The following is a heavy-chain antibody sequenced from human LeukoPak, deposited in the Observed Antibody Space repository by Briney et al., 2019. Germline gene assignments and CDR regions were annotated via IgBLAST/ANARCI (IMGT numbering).Heavy chain of an antibody. J-gene: IGHJ4*02. CDR3: ASLPAATYFDY. CDR2: IYHSGST. V-gene: IGHV4-38-2*02. CDR1: GYSISSGYY. D-gene: IGHD2-2*01. Sequence: SETLSLTCTVSGYSISSGYYWGWIRQPPGKGLEWIGSIYHSGSTYYNPSLKSRVSISVDTSKNQFSLKLSSVTAADTAVYYCASLPAATYFDYWGQGTLVTVSS.